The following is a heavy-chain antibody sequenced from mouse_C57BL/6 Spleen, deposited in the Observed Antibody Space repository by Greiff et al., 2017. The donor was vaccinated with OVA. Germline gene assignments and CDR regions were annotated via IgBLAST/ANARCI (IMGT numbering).Heavy chain of an antibody. CDR2: ISSGGSYT. CDR3: ARHGSSPCDY. Sequence: EVQRVESGGDLVKPGGSLKLSCAASGFTFSSYGMSWVRQTPDKRLEWVATISSGGSYTYYPDSVKGRFTISRDNAKNTLYLQMSSLKSEDTAMYYCARHGSSPCDYWGQGTTLTVSS. D-gene: IGHD1-1*01. CDR1: GFTFSSYG. V-gene: IGHV5-6*01. J-gene: IGHJ2*01.